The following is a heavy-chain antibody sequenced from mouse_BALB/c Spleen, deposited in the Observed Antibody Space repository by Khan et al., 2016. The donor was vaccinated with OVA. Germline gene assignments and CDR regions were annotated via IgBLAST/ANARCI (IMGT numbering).Heavy chain of an antibody. CDR3: ARGGRRAMDY. CDR2: IYTYTGEP. Sequence: QIQLVQSGPDLKKPGETVKISCKASGYTFTNYGINWVKQAPGKGLKWMGWIYTYTGEPTYADDFKGRFAFSSETSASTAYLQINNLKNEDMATYFCARGGRRAMDYWGQGTSVTVSS. J-gene: IGHJ4*01. D-gene: IGHD3-3*01. V-gene: IGHV9-1*02. CDR1: GYTFTNYG.